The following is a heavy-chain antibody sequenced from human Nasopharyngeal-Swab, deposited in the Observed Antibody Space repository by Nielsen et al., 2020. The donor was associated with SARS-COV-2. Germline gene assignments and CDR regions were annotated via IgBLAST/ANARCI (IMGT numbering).Heavy chain of an antibody. CDR1: GSSISFGYF. CDR3: ARDKGFSMDV. V-gene: IGHV4-38-2*02. J-gene: IGHJ6*02. Sequence: SETLSLTCTVSGSSISFGYFWGWLRQPPGKGLELLGSISHGGNTYYNPSLKSRVSISVDTSKNQFSLRLNSVTAADTAVYYCARDKGFSMDVWGQGTTVTVSS. CDR2: ISHGGNT.